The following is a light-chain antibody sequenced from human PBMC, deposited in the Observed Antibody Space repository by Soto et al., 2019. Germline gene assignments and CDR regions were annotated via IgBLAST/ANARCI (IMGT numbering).Light chain of an antibody. J-gene: IGKJ5*01. CDR3: KQYGTALP. V-gene: IGKV3-20*01. CDR2: GAS. CDR1: QSVSSSY. Sequence: EIVLTQSPVTLSLSPGERATLSCRASQSVSSSYLAWYQQKPGQAPRLLIYGASTRATGIPDRFSGSGSGTDFTLTISRLEPEDFAVYYCKQYGTALPFGQGTRLEIK.